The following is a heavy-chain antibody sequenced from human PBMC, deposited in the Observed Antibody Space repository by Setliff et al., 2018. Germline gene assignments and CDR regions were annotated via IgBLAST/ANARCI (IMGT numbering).Heavy chain of an antibody. D-gene: IGHD6-13*01. J-gene: IGHJ4*02. CDR2: IKQDGSEK. CDR1: GFTFSRYW. V-gene: IGHV3-7*01. Sequence: GGSLRLSCAASGFTFSRYWMSWVRQAPGKGLEWVANIKQDGSEKYYVDSVKGRFTISRDNAKNSLYLQMNSLRAEDTAVYYCARHASSGLQAFDFWGQGALVTVSS. CDR3: ARHASSGLQAFDF.